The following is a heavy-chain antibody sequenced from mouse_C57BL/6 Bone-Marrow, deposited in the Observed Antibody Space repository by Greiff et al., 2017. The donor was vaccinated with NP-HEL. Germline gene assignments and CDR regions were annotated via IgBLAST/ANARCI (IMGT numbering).Heavy chain of an antibody. CDR1: GFNIKDDY. J-gene: IGHJ3*01. D-gene: IGHD2-5*01. V-gene: IGHV14-4*01. Sequence: VQLQQSGAELVRPGASVKLSCTASGFNIKDDYMHWVKQRPEQGLEWIGWIDPENGDTEYASKFQGKATITADNSSNTAYLQLSSLTAEDTAVYYWTTSDSNYQAWFAYWGQGTLVTVSA. CDR3: TTSDSNYQAWFAY. CDR2: IDPENGDT.